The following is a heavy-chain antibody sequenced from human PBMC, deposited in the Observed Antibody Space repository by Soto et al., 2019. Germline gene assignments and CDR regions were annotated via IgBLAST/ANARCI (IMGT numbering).Heavy chain of an antibody. J-gene: IGHJ4*02. V-gene: IGHV4-31*03. Sequence: QVQLQESGPGLVRPSQTLSLTCTVSGGSISSGGYYWSWIRQHPGKGLEWIGYIYYSGSTYYNPSLKSRVTISVDTSKNQFSLKLNSVTAADTAVYYCARSSTSANYFDYWGQGTLVTVSS. CDR2: IYYSGST. CDR3: ARSSTSANYFDY. CDR1: GGSISSGGYY. D-gene: IGHD2-2*01.